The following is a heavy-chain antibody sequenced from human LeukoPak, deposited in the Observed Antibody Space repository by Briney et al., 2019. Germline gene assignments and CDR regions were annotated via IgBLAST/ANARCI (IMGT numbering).Heavy chain of an antibody. D-gene: IGHD6-19*01. CDR1: GGSFSGYY. CDR2: INHSGST. V-gene: IGHV4-34*01. Sequence: PSETLSLTCAVYGGSFSGYYWSWIRQPPGKGLEWIGEINHSGSTNYNPSLKSRVTISVDTSKNQFSLKLSSVTAADTAVYYCAQGPGIAVARTIPFDYWGQGTLVTVSS. J-gene: IGHJ4*02. CDR3: AQGPGIAVARTIPFDY.